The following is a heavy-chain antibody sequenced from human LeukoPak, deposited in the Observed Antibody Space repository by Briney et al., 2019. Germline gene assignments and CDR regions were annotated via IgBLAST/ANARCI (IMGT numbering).Heavy chain of an antibody. D-gene: IGHD4-17*01. CDR1: GGSISSSNW. CDR2: IYHSGST. Sequence: PSGTLSLTCAVSGGSISSSNWWSWVRQPPGKGLEWIGEIYHSGSTNYNPSLKSRVTISVDKSKNQFSLKLSSVTAADTAVYYCARHGMGDYGDPYYFDYWGQGTLVTVSS. V-gene: IGHV4-4*02. CDR3: ARHGMGDYGDPYYFDY. J-gene: IGHJ4*02.